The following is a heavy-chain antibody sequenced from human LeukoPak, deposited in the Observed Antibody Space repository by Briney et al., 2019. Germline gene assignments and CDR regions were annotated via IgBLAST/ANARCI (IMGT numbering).Heavy chain of an antibody. Sequence: GASVKASCMASGYSFTSHYMHWVRQAPGQGLEWMGLINPSSSSTLYAHKFQGRVTMTRDMSTTTDYMELSSLRSEDTAVYYCARDNSVGDFAWWFDPWGQGTLVTVSS. V-gene: IGHV1-46*01. CDR3: ARDNSVGDFAWWFDP. D-gene: IGHD1-26*01. J-gene: IGHJ5*02. CDR2: INPSSSST. CDR1: GYSFTSHY.